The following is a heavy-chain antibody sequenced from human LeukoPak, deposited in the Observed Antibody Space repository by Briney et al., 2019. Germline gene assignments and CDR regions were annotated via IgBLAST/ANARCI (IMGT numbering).Heavy chain of an antibody. CDR1: GDSITSGDNY. J-gene: IGHJ6*02. Sequence: SETLSLTCTVSGDSITSGDNYWNWIRQSPGQGLEWIGYIYHSGSTYYNPSLKSRVTISLDRSKNQFSLKLSSVTAADTAVYYCARFRGRYFDSLPYYYGMDVWGQGTTVTVSS. CDR3: ARFRGRYFDSLPYYYGMDV. CDR2: IYHSGST. D-gene: IGHD3-9*01. V-gene: IGHV4-30-2*06.